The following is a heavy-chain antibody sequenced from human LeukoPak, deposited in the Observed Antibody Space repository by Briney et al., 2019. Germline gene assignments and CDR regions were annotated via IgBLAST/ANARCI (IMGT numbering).Heavy chain of an antibody. V-gene: IGHV3-7*01. J-gene: IGHJ3*02. CDR3: ARLPSSSWYREGAFDI. Sequence: GGSLRLSCAASGFTFSSYWMSWVRQAPGKGLEWVANIKQEGSVKFYVDSVKGRFTISRDNAKNSLYLQMSSLRAEDTAVYYCARLPSSSWYREGAFDIWGQGTRVTVSS. D-gene: IGHD6-13*01. CDR1: GFTFSSYW. CDR2: IKQEGSVK.